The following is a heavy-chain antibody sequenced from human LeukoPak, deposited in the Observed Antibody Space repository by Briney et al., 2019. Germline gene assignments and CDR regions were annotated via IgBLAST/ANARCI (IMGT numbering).Heavy chain of an antibody. J-gene: IGHJ4*02. Sequence: SETLSLTCTVSGGSISSYYWNWIRQPAGKGLEWIGRITSSRTTNYNPSLKSRLTMSVDTSKNQFSLRLSSVTAADTAVYYCTRDSGSGNYEGWGQGTLVTVSS. CDR3: TRDSGSGNYEG. D-gene: IGHD3-10*01. CDR1: GGSISSYY. V-gene: IGHV4-4*07. CDR2: ITSSRTT.